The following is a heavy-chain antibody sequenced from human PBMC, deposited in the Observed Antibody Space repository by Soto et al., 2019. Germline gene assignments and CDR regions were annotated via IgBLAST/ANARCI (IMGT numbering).Heavy chain of an antibody. CDR2: IIPFFGTS. D-gene: IGHD1-26*01. J-gene: IGHJ6*02. CDR3: ARVGHITNYGMAV. CDR1: GGTFSSYP. V-gene: IGHV1-69*01. Sequence: QVQLVQSGAEVKKPGSSVKVSCGASGGTFSSYPINWVRQAPGQGLEWMGGIIPFFGTSIYAQKFQGRVTITADESTSTAYMELRSLRSEDTAVYYCARVGHITNYGMAVWGQGTTVTVSS.